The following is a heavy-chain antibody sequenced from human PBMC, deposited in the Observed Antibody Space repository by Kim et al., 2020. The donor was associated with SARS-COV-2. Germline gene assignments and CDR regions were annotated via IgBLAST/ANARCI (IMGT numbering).Heavy chain of an antibody. CDR1: GFTFSSYA. V-gene: IGHV3-23*01. CDR3: AKDRRWLQLHPYFDY. Sequence: GGSLRLSCAASGFTFSSYAMSWVRQAPGKGLEWVSAISGSGGSTYYADSVKGRFTISRDNSKNTLYLQMNSLRAEDTAVYYCAKDRRWLQLHPYFDYWGQGTLVTVSS. CDR2: ISGSGGST. D-gene: IGHD1-1*01. J-gene: IGHJ4*02.